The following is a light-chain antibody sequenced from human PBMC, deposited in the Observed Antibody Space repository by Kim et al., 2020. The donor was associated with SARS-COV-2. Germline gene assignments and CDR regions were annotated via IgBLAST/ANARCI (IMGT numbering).Light chain of an antibody. CDR1: QPINTN. Sequence: SPGETATLSCRASQPINTNLAWYQHKPGQTPRLLIYGASSRATGILARFSGSGSGTEFTLTISSLQSEDSAVYYCQQYLAWPPITFGQGTRLEIK. V-gene: IGKV3-15*01. CDR3: QQYLAWPPIT. J-gene: IGKJ5*01. CDR2: GAS.